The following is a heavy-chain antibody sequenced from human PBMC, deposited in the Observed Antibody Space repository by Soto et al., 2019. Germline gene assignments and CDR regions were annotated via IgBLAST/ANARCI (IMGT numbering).Heavy chain of an antibody. J-gene: IGHJ4*02. V-gene: IGHV2-5*02. CDR1: GFSLTETGMG. CDR3: AHRRSGYFDS. CDR2: IYWDDDK. Sequence: QITLKESGPTLVKPTQTLTLTCTFSGFSLTETGMGVGWIRQPPGKALEWLAVIYWDDDKRYSPSLKRGLTISKDASKNQVVLTKTNVDAVDTATYYCAHRRSGYFDSWGQGTLVTVSS.